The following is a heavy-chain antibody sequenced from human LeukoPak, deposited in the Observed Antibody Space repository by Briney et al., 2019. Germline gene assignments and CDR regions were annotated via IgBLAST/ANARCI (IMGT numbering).Heavy chain of an antibody. CDR2: IYHSGST. V-gene: IGHV4-30-4*08. CDR1: GGSISSGDYY. D-gene: IGHD6-13*01. Sequence: SETLSLTCTVSGGSISSGDYYWSWSRQPPGKGLEWIGYIYHSGSTYYNPSLKSRVTISVDTSKNQFSLKLSSVTAADTAVYYCARNIAAAASYYMDVWGKGTTVTVSS. J-gene: IGHJ6*03. CDR3: ARNIAAAASYYMDV.